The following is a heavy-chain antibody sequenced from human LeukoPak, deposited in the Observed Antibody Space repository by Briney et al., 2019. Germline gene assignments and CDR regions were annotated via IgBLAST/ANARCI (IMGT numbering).Heavy chain of an antibody. J-gene: IGHJ4*02. CDR2: INPNSGGT. CDR1: GYTFTGYY. D-gene: IGHD5-12*01. Sequence: ASVKVSCKASGYTFTGYYMHWVRQAPGQGLEWMGWINPNSGGTNYAQKFQGRVTMTRDTSISTAYMELSRLRSDDTAVYYCARDGRGGYDLRSNPTDLRIDYWGQGTLVTVSS. CDR3: ARDGRGGYDLRSNPTDLRIDY. V-gene: IGHV1-2*02.